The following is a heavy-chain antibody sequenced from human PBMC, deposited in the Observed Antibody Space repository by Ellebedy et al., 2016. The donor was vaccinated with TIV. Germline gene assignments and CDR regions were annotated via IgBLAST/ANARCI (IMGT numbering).Heavy chain of an antibody. D-gene: IGHD5-18*01. CDR3: AKGDTSMVAYYYGIDI. CDR1: GFSFSSYG. CDR2: ISYDGSNK. Sequence: GGSLRLSCAASGFSFSSYGMHWVRQAPGKGLEWAAIISYDGSNKYYGDSVKGRFTISRDNSKNRLYLQMNSLRAEDTAVYYCAKGDTSMVAYYYGIDIWGQGTTVTVSS. V-gene: IGHV3-30*18. J-gene: IGHJ6*02.